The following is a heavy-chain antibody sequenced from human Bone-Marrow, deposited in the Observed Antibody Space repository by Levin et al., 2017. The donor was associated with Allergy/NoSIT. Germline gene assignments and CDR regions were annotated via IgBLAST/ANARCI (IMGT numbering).Heavy chain of an antibody. V-gene: IGHV4-31*03. J-gene: IGHJ4*02. CDR2: INYSGST. CDR1: GGSIRGGGYY. Sequence: SQTLSLTCTVSGGSIRGGGYYWSWIRQHPGKGLEWMGYINYSGSTYYNPSLKSRVTISVDTSKNQFSLKLSSVTAADTAVYYCARTYINRAPRSKGFDYWGQGTLVTVSS. CDR3: ARTYINRAPRSKGFDY. D-gene: IGHD2/OR15-2a*01.